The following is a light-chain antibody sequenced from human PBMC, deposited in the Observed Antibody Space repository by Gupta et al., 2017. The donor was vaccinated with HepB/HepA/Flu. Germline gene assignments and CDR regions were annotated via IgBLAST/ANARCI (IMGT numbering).Light chain of an antibody. CDR3: SSYTSSSTRV. J-gene: IGLJ3*02. CDR2: DVS. Sequence: QSALTQPASVSGSPGQSITISCTGTSSDVGGYNYVSWYQQHPGKAPKLMIYDVSKRPAGVSNRFSGSKSGNTASLTISGLQDEDEADYYCSSYTSSSTRVFGGGTKLTVL. V-gene: IGLV2-14*03. CDR1: SSDVGGYNY.